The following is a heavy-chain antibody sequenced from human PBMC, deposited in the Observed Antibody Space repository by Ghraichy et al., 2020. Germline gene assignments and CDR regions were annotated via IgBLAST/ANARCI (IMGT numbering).Heavy chain of an antibody. Sequence: GALRLSCAASGFTFSSKAMTWVRQAPGKGLEWVSSISGSGGSTYYADSLKGRFTISRDNSRNTLFLQMNTLRAEDTAVYYCAKDSADPYDFWSGYISTFDYWGQGTLVTVSS. V-gene: IGHV3-23*01. CDR3: AKDSADPYDFWSGYISTFDY. CDR1: GFTFSSKA. J-gene: IGHJ4*02. D-gene: IGHD3-3*01. CDR2: ISGSGGST.